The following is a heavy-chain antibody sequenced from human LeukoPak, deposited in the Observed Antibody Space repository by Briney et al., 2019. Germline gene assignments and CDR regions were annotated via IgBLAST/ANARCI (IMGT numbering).Heavy chain of an antibody. CDR3: VKGRSGSSYSPSDS. CDR1: GFTFSSYA. J-gene: IGHJ4*02. D-gene: IGHD2-15*01. CDR2: ISYDGSNK. Sequence: GGSLRLSCAASGFTFSSYAMHWVRQAPGKGLEWVAVISYDGSNKYYADSVKGRFTISRDSSKNTLYLQMNSLRPEDTAVYYCVKGRSGSSYSPSDSWGQGTLVTVSS. V-gene: IGHV3-30-3*01.